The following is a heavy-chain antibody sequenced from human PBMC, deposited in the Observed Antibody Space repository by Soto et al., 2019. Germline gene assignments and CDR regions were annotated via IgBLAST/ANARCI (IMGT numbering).Heavy chain of an antibody. J-gene: IGHJ4*02. CDR1: GGSISSSSYY. CDR3: ARRGSRPQLYTALAEIDY. Sequence: SETLSLTCTVSGGSISSSSYYWGWIRQPPGKGLEWIGSIYYSGSTYYNPSLKSRVTISVDTSKNQFSLKLSSVTAADTAVYYCARRGSRPQLYTALAEIDYWGQGTLVTVSS. D-gene: IGHD5-18*01. CDR2: IYYSGST. V-gene: IGHV4-39*01.